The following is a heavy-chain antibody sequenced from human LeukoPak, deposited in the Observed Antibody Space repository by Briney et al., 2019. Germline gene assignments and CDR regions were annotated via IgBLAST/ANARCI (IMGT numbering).Heavy chain of an antibody. CDR3: ARGPSGYHNT. CDR2: ISSSGSYI. V-gene: IGHV3-21*01. Sequence: PGGSLRLSCAASRFTFSSYSMNWVRQAPGKGLEWVSPISSSGSYIYYADSVKGRFTISRDNSKNTLYLQMNSLRAEDTAVYYCARGPSGYHNTGGQGTLVTVSS. D-gene: IGHD5-12*01. CDR1: RFTFSSYS. J-gene: IGHJ4*02.